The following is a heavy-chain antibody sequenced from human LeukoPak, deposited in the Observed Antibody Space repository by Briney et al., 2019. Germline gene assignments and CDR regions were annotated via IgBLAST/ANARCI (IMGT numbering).Heavy chain of an antibody. CDR2: ISGSGGST. Sequence: GGSLRLSCAASGFTFSSYAMSWVRQAPGKGLEWVSAISGSGGSTYYADSVKGRFTISRDNSKNTLYLQMNSLRAEDTAVYYCAKSLYYYGSGSYDYYGMDVWGQGTTVTVSS. CDR3: AKSLYYYGSGSYDYYGMDV. CDR1: GFTFSSYA. V-gene: IGHV3-23*01. D-gene: IGHD3-10*01. J-gene: IGHJ6*02.